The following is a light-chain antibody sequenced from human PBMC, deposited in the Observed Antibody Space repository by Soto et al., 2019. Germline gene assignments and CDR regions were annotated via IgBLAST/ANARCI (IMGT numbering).Light chain of an antibody. J-gene: IGLJ2*01. Sequence: QSALTQPPSASGSPGQSVTISCAGTSSDVGGYNYVSWYQQYPGKVPKLMIYEVSNRPSGVSNRFSGSKSGNTASLRISGLQAEDEADYYCSSHTSSSTSVVFGGGTKLTVL. CDR2: EVS. V-gene: IGLV2-14*01. CDR1: SSDVGGYNY. CDR3: SSHTSSSTSVV.